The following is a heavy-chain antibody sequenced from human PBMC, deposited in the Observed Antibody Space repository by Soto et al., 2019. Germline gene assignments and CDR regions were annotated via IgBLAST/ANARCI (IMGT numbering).Heavy chain of an antibody. V-gene: IGHV1-18*01. CDR2: ISAYNGNT. CDR3: ARDRGRYALDY. J-gene: IGHJ4*02. CDR1: GYAYTSYA. D-gene: IGHD1-26*01. Sequence: QVQLVQCGAEVKKPGASVKVSCKASGYAYTSYAISWVRQAPGQGLEWMGWISAYNGNTNYAQKLQGRVTMTTDTSTCTAHMELRSLRSDDTAVYYCARDRGRYALDYWGQGTLVTVSS.